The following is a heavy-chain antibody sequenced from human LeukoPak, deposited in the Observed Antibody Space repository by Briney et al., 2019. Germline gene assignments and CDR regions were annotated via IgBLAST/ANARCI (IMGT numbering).Heavy chain of an antibody. D-gene: IGHD5-12*01. CDR1: GFTFSGFW. Sequence: GGSLRLSCAASGFTFSGFWMHWVRQAPGKGLVWVSGISWNSGSIGYADSVKGRFTISRDNAKNSLYLQMNSLRAEDTALYYCAKGGRDYYYYGMDVWGQGTTVTVSS. CDR3: AKGGRDYYYYGMDV. V-gene: IGHV3-9*01. CDR2: ISWNSGSI. J-gene: IGHJ6*02.